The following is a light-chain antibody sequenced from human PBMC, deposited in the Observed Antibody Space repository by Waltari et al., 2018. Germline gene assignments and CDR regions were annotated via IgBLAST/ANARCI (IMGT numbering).Light chain of an antibody. J-gene: IGKJ2*01. Sequence: DIVMTQSPDSLAVSLGERATINCKSSQSVLYSSNNNNYLAWYQQKPGQSPKLLIYWASTRESGVPDRVSGSGSGADFTLTISTLQAEDVAVYYCQQYYSTPYTFGQGTRLEIK. CDR3: QQYYSTPYT. V-gene: IGKV4-1*01. CDR2: WAS. CDR1: QSVLYSSNNNNY.